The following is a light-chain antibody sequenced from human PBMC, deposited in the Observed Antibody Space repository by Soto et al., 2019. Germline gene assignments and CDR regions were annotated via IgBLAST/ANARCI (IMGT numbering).Light chain of an antibody. Sequence: EVVYAPSPVTLSLSPGARASPSCRASPFLSSYLAWNQQIPGQPPRLLIYDSTTRAAGIPARFSGSRSGTDFTLTISSVEPEDFAMYYCHQCNQVGQGTRREIK. CDR1: PFLSSY. CDR2: DST. CDR3: HQCNQ. J-gene: IGKJ5*01. V-gene: IGKV3-11*01.